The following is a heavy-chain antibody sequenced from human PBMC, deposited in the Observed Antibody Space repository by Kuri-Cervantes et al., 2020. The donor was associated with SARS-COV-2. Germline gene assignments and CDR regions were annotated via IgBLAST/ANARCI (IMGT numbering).Heavy chain of an antibody. CDR2: INHSGSS. D-gene: IGHD3-3*01. J-gene: IGHJ4*02. Sequence: SQTLSLTCAVYGGSFSGYHWSWIRQPPGKGLEWIGEINHSGSSDYNPSLKSRVTISVDTSKNQFSLKLTSVAAADTAVYYCARRAIFGVVPIYDYWGQGTLVTVSS. CDR1: GGSFSGYH. V-gene: IGHV4-34*01. CDR3: ARRAIFGVVPIYDY.